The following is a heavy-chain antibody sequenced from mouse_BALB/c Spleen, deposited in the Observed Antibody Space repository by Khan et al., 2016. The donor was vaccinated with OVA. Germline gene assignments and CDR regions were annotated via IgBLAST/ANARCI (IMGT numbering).Heavy chain of an antibody. CDR2: ISYSGNP. CDR3: ARVYRGAIDY. V-gene: IGHV3-2*02. J-gene: IGHJ2*01. Sequence: VQLKESGPGLVKPSQSLTLSCTVTGYSITTDYVWNWKRQFPENKLERMGFISYSGNPKYNPSLKSRISITRDTSKNQFFLQLKSVTTEDTATYYCARVYRGAIDYWGQGTTLTVSS. D-gene: IGHD2-14*01. CDR1: GYSITTDYV.